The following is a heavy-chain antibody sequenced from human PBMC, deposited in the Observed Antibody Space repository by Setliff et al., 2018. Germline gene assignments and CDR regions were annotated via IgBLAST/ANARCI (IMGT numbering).Heavy chain of an antibody. J-gene: IGHJ4*02. V-gene: IGHV1-18*01. CDR1: GGTFSSYA. D-gene: IGHD3-3*01. CDR3: ARELPRTIFGVVIDY. Sequence: ASVKVSCKASGGTFSSYAISWVRQAPGQGLEWMGWISTYNGHTNYAQKLQGRVTMTTDTSTSTAYMELRSLRSDDTAVYYCARELPRTIFGVVIDYWGQGTLVTVSS. CDR2: ISTYNGHT.